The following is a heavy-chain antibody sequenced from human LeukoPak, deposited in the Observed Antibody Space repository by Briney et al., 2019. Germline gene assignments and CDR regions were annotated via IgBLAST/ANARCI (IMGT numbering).Heavy chain of an antibody. D-gene: IGHD3-3*01. CDR3: ARDRAWNYFDY. CDR2: ISNDGGRK. Sequence: GGSLRLSCAPSGFTFSRHGMHWVRQAPGKGLEWVAIISNDGGRKYYAHSVEGRFTISRDNSKNTLYLQMDSLRAEDTAVYHCARDRAWNYFDYWGQGTLVTVSS. V-gene: IGHV3-30*03. J-gene: IGHJ4*02. CDR1: GFTFSRHG.